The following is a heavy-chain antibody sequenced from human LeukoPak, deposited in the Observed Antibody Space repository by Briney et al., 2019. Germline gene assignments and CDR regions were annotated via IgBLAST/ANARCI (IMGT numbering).Heavy chain of an antibody. J-gene: IGHJ4*02. CDR2: ISGSGGST. D-gene: IGHD3-3*01. V-gene: IGHV3-23*01. CDR3: AKVRFEWLAYFDY. Sequence: GGSLRLSCAASGFTLSSYAMSWVRQAPGKGLEWVSAISGSGGSTYYADSVKGRFTISRDNSKNTLYLQMNSLRAEDTAVYYCAKVRFEWLAYFDYWGQGTLVTVSS. CDR1: GFTLSSYA.